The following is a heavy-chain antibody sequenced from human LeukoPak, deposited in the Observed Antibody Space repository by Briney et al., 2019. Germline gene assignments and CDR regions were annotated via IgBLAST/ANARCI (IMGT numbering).Heavy chain of an antibody. V-gene: IGHV4-59*08. D-gene: IGHD6-19*01. CDR2: IYYSGST. J-gene: IGHJ4*02. Sequence: SETLSLTCTVSGGSISSYYWSWIRQPPGKGLECIGYIYYSGSTNYNPSLKSRVTISVDTSKNQFSLKLSSVTAADTAVYYCAGSGWYYFDYWGQGTLVTVSS. CDR3: AGSGWYYFDY. CDR1: GGSISSYY.